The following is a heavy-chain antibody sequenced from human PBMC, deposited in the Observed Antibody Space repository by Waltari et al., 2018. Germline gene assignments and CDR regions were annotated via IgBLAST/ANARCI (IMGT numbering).Heavy chain of an antibody. CDR2: IWYDGSNK. CDR1: GFTFSSYG. D-gene: IGHD6-6*01. V-gene: IGHV3-30*18. CDR3: AKAEGQLVPYWYFDF. J-gene: IGHJ2*01. Sequence: QVQLVESGGGVVQPGRSLRLSCAASGFTFSSYGMHWVRQAPGKGLEWVAVIWYDGSNKYYADSVKGRFTISRDNSKNTLYLQMNSLRAEDTAMYYCAKAEGQLVPYWYFDFWGRGTLVTVSS.